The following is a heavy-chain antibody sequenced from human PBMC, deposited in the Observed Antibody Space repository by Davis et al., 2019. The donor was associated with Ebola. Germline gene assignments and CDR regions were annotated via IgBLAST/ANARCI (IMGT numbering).Heavy chain of an antibody. CDR3: ARGHIVVVPAAILNWFDP. CDR2: INHSGST. D-gene: IGHD2-2*01. Sequence: SETLSLTCAVYGGSFSGYYWSWIRQPPGKGLEWIGEINHSGSTNYNPSLKSRVTISVDKSKNQFSLKLSSVTAADTAVYYCARGHIVVVPAAILNWFDPWGQGTLVTVSS. V-gene: IGHV4-34*01. J-gene: IGHJ5*02. CDR1: GGSFSGYY.